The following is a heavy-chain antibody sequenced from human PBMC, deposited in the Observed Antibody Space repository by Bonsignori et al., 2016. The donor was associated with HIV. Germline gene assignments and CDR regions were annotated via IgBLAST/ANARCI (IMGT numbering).Heavy chain of an antibody. J-gene: IGHJ4*02. CDR3: ARGGTYYDLLPGYYHFDS. V-gene: IGHV1-2*02. CDR2: INPDSGGT. D-gene: IGHD3-9*01. Sequence: WVRQAPGQGLEWMGWINPDSGGTSYAQKFRGRVTMTRDTSISTGYMELTSLTSDDTAVYYCARGGTYYDLLPGYYHFDSWGQGTLVTVSS.